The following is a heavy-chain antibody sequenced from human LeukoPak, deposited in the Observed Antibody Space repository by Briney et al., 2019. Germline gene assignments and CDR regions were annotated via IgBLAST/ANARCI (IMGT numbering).Heavy chain of an antibody. V-gene: IGHV1-18*01. D-gene: IGHD5-18*01. J-gene: IGHJ5*01. CDR3: ARVRPSGYSYGYWFDY. CDR1: GYTFTSYG. Sequence: EASVKVSCKASGYTFTSYGISWVRQAPGQVLEWMGWISAYNGNTNYAQKLQGRVTMTTDTSTSTAYMELRSLRSDDTAVYYCARVRPSGYSYGYWFDYWGQGTLVTVSS. CDR2: ISAYNGNT.